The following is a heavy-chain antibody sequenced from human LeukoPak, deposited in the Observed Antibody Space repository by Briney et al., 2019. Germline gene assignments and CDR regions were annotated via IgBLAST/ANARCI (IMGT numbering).Heavy chain of an antibody. CDR3: ARATGYCSGGSCYFDY. Sequence: GESLKISCKGSGYSFTSYWIGWVRQMPGKGLEWMGIIYPGDSDTRYSPSFQGQVTISADRSISTAYLQWSSLKASDTAMYYCARATGYCSGGSCYFDYWGQGTLVTVSS. CDR2: IYPGDSDT. D-gene: IGHD2-15*01. CDR1: GYSFTSYW. V-gene: IGHV5-51*01. J-gene: IGHJ4*02.